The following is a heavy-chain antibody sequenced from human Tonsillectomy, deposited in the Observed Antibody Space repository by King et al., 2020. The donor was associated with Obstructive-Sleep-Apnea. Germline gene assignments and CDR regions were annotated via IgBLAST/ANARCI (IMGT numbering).Heavy chain of an antibody. CDR2: ISSSSSTI. J-gene: IGHJ4*02. CDR1: GFTFSSYS. V-gene: IGHV3-48*04. CDR3: ARDKSIVATITDY. D-gene: IGHD5-12*01. Sequence: VQLVESGGGLVQPGGSLRLSCAASGFTFSSYSMNWVRQAPGKGLEWVSYISSSSSTIYYADSVKGRFTISRDNAKNSLYLQMNSLRAEDTAVYYCARDKSIVATITDYWGKGTLVTVSS.